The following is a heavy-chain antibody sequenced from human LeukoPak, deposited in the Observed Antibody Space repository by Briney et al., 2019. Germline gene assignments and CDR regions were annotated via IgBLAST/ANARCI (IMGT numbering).Heavy chain of an antibody. V-gene: IGHV3-23*01. D-gene: IGHD3-10*01. J-gene: IGHJ4*02. Sequence: PGGSLRLSCAASGFTFSSYAMSWVRQAPGKELEWVSAISGSGGSTYYADSVKGRFTISRDNSKNTLYLQMNSLRAEDTAVYYCAKAGRMVRGVIIAKSGFDYWGQGTLVTVSS. CDR2: ISGSGGST. CDR1: GFTFSSYA. CDR3: AKAGRMVRGVIIAKSGFDY.